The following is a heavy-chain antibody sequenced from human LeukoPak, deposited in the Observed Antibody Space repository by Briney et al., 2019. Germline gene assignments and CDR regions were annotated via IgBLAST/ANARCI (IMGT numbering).Heavy chain of an antibody. CDR1: GFTFSSYA. Sequence: GGSLRLSCAASGFTFSSYAMSWVRQAPGKGLEWVSAISGSGGSTYYADSVKGRFTISRDNSKNTLYLQMNSLRAEDTAVYYCAKDRYYYDSSGWDAFDIWGQGTMVTVSS. D-gene: IGHD3-22*01. V-gene: IGHV3-23*01. J-gene: IGHJ3*02. CDR2: ISGSGGST. CDR3: AKDRYYYDSSGWDAFDI.